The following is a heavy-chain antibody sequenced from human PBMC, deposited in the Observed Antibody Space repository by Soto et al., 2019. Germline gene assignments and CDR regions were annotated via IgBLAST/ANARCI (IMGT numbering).Heavy chain of an antibody. Sequence: VQLLESGGGLVQPRGSLRLSCATSGFTFSIYAMSWVRQAPRKGLEWVSAISGSGGSTYYADSVKGRFTISRDNSKNTLYLQMNSLRAEDTAVYYCAQGWDTAMDPFDYWGQGTLVTVSS. D-gene: IGHD5-18*01. V-gene: IGHV3-23*01. CDR3: AQGWDTAMDPFDY. CDR2: ISGSGGST. J-gene: IGHJ4*02. CDR1: GFTFSIYA.